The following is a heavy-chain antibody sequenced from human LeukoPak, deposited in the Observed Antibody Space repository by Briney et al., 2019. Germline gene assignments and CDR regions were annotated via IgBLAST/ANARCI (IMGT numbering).Heavy chain of an antibody. CDR3: ARAGHYYEGHADMDV. Sequence: SETLSLTCTISGGSISSYYWSWVRQPAGKGLEWIGRIYASGSTNYNPSLKSRVTMSVDTSKNQFSLKLSSVTAADTAVYYCARAGHYYEGHADMDVWGKGTTVTVSS. D-gene: IGHD3-22*01. J-gene: IGHJ6*03. CDR2: IYASGST. V-gene: IGHV4-4*07. CDR1: GGSISSYY.